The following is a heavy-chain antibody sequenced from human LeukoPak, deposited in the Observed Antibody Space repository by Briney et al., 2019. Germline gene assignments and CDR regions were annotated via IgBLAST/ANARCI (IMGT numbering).Heavy chain of an antibody. CDR1: GFTFSSYA. J-gene: IGHJ3*02. CDR3: ARDLSHYYDSSGNERGIDI. Sequence: PGGSLRLSCAASGFTFSSYAMHWVRQAPGKGLEWVAVISYDGSNKYYADSVKGRFTISRDNSKNTLYLQMNSLRAEDTAVYYCARDLSHYYDSSGNERGIDIWGQGTMVTVSS. V-gene: IGHV3-30*04. D-gene: IGHD3-22*01. CDR2: ISYDGSNK.